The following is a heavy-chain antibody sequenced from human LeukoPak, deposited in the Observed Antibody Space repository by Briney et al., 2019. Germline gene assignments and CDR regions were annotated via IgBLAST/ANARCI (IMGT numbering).Heavy chain of an antibody. CDR2: VYYTGNT. V-gene: IGHV4-59*01. CDR1: GGSISSYY. CDR3: ARGYSATYGRFDP. Sequence: SETLSLTCTVSGGSISSYYWSWIRQPPGKGLEWIGYVYYTGNTNYNPSLKSRVTISVDTSKNQFSLKLTSVTAADTAVYFCARGYSATYGRFDPWGQGTLVTVSS. J-gene: IGHJ5*02. D-gene: IGHD1-26*01.